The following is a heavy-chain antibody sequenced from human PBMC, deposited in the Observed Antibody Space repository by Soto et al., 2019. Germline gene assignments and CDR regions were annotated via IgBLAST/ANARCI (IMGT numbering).Heavy chain of an antibody. CDR3: ASEISGWYDPIDY. V-gene: IGHV1-69*02. D-gene: IGHD6-19*01. CDR1: GGTFSSYT. Sequence: QVQLVQSGAEVKKPGSSVKVSCKASGGTFSSYTISWVRQAPGQGLEWMGRIIPILGIANYAQKFQSRVTTTADKSTSTAYMELRSLRSEDTAVEYCASEISGWYDPIDYWGQGTLVTVSS. J-gene: IGHJ4*02. CDR2: IIPILGIA.